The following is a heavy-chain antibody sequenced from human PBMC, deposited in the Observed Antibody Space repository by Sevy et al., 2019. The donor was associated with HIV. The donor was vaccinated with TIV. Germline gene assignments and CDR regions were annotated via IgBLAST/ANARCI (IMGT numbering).Heavy chain of an antibody. V-gene: IGHV3-49*03. CDR1: GFNFGDYA. CDR2: IRSKTYGGTT. Sequence: GGSLRLSCTASGFNFGDYAMSWCRQAPGKGLEWIGFIRSKTYGGTTEYAASVKGRFTILRDDSKSIASLQMNSLKTEDTAVYYCARVRGTISPYYYFGMDVWGQGTTVTVSS. J-gene: IGHJ6*02. D-gene: IGHD3-16*01. CDR3: ARVRGTISPYYYFGMDV.